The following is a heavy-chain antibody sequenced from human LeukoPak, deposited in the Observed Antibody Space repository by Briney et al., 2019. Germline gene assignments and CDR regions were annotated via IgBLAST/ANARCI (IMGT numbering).Heavy chain of an antibody. CDR3: ARGGYSYGSQPDNFDY. V-gene: IGHV4-30-4*08. J-gene: IGHJ4*02. Sequence: PSETLPLTCTVSGGSISSGDYYWSWIRQPQGKGLEWIGYIYYSGSTYYNPSLKSRVIISVDTSKNQFSLKLSSVTAADTAVYYCARGGYSYGSQPDNFDYWGQGTLVTVSS. CDR1: GGSISSGDYY. CDR2: IYYSGST. D-gene: IGHD5-18*01.